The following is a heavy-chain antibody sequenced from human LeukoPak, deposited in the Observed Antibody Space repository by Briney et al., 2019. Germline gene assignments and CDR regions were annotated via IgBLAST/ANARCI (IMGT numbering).Heavy chain of an antibody. CDR3: AKDLMRDRWFGES. Sequence: GGSLRLSCAASGFTFTYYGMHWVRQAPAKGLEWVAFIRYDGNDKYYADSVKGRFTISRDNSKNTLYLEMNSLRAEDTAVYYCAKDLMRDRWFGESWGQGTLVTVSS. D-gene: IGHD3-10*01. CDR2: IRYDGNDK. V-gene: IGHV3-30*02. CDR1: GFTFTYYG. J-gene: IGHJ5*02.